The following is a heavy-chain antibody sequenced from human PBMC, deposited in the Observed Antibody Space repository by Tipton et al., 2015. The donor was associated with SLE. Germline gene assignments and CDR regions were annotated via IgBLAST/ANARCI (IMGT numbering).Heavy chain of an antibody. CDR1: GFTFSSYA. V-gene: IGHV3-64*01. CDR3: ARGGYSNYYFDY. J-gene: IGHJ4*02. D-gene: IGHD4-11*01. CDR2: ISSNGGST. Sequence: GSLRLSCAASGFTFSSYAMHWVRQAPGKGMDYVSAISSNGGSTYYANSVKGRFTISRDNYKNTLYLQMGSLRAEDMAVYYCARGGYSNYYFDYWGQGTLVTVSS.